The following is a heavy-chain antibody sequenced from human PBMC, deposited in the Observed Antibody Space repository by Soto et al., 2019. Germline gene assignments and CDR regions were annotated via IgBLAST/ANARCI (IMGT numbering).Heavy chain of an antibody. J-gene: IGHJ4*02. CDR1: GFTFSSYW. V-gene: IGHV3-7*01. Sequence: PGGSLRLSCAASGFTFSSYWMNWVRQAPGKGLEWVANINQDGNEDNLLDSVKGRFTISRDNAKNSLFLQMNSLRVDDTTVYYCARTGDGHHDFLDYWGQGALVTVSS. CDR3: ARTGDGHHDFLDY. CDR2: INQDGNED. D-gene: IGHD1-1*01.